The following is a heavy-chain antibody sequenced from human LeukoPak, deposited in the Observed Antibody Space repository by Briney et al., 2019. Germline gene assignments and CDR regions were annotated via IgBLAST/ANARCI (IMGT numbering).Heavy chain of an antibody. J-gene: IGHJ4*02. CDR3: ARGRDGSQSPIDD. Sequence: GGSLRLSCAASGFTFSSYNMNWFRQAPGKGLEWVSSISSSSSYIYYADSVKGRFTISRDNAKNSLYLQMNSLRAEDTAVYYCARGRDGSQSPIDDWGQGTLVTVSS. CDR2: ISSSSSYI. D-gene: IGHD5-24*01. V-gene: IGHV3-21*01. CDR1: GFTFSSYN.